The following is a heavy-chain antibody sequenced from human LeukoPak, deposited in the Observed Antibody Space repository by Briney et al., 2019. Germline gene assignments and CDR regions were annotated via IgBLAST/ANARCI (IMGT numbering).Heavy chain of an antibody. CDR3: ARDPLFCSGGSCYSY. J-gene: IGHJ4*02. CDR2: IYSGGST. V-gene: IGHV3-66*01. D-gene: IGHD2-15*01. Sequence: GGSLRLSCAASGFTVSSNYMSWVRQAPGKGLEWVSVIYSGGSTYYADSVKGRFTISRDNSKNTLYLQMNSLRAEDTAVYYCARDPLFCSGGSCYSYWGQGTLGTVSS. CDR1: GFTVSSNY.